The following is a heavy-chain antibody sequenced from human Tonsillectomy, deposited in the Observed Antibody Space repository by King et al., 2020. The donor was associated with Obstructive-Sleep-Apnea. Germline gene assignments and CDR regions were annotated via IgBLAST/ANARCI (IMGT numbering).Heavy chain of an antibody. Sequence: LVQSGTEVKKPGSSVKVSCKASGGSFSSYAFSGVRQAPGQGLEWMGGIIPILGIADYDQNFQGRVTITADKSTSTAYIELSSLRSEDTAVYYCAKGDGTYSWFDPWGQGTLVSVSS. CDR1: GGSFSSYA. J-gene: IGHJ5*02. V-gene: IGHV1-69*04. CDR2: IIPILGIA. CDR3: AKGDGTYSWFDP.